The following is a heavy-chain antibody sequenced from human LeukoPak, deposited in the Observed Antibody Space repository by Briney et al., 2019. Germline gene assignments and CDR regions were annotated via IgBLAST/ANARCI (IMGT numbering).Heavy chain of an antibody. CDR1: GYTFTSYA. D-gene: IGHD5-24*01. J-gene: IGHJ5*02. V-gene: IGHV7-4-1*02. CDR3: ARAPLRGYNYYNWFDP. CDR2: INTNTGNP. Sequence: GASVKVSCKASGYTFTSYAMNWVRQASGQGLEWMGWINTNTGNPTYAQGFTGRFVFSLDTSVSTAYLQISSLKAEDTAVYYCARAPLRGYNYYNWFDPWGQGTLVTVSS.